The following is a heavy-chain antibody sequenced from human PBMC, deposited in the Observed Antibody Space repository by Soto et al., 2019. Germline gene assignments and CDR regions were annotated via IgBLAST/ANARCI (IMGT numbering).Heavy chain of an antibody. Sequence: GGSLRLSCSVSGFTFSKYAMHWVRQAPGKGLEYVSGITSEGDRTWHADSVKDRFTISRDNSKNTLFLQMSSLRVEDTAIYFCVKGNQLLRYYFEFWGPGTLVTVSS. CDR1: GFTFSKYA. CDR2: ITSEGDRT. V-gene: IGHV3-64D*06. CDR3: VKGNQLLRYYFEF. J-gene: IGHJ4*01. D-gene: IGHD3-9*01.